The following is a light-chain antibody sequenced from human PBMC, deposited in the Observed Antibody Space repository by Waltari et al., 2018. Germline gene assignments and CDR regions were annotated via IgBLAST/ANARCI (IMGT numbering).Light chain of an antibody. CDR1: QTVRSSY. CDR3: ELYDSSPPGYT. Sequence: EIVLTQSPGTLSLSPGERATLSCRASQTVRSSYIAWYQQRPGQAPRLLIHGASSRATGIPDRFSGSGSGTDFTLTSSGLEPDDFAVYFCELYDSSPPGYTFGQGTKLEI. V-gene: IGKV3-20*01. J-gene: IGKJ2*01. CDR2: GAS.